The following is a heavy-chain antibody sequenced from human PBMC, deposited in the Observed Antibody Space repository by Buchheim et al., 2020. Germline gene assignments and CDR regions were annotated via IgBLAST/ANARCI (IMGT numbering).Heavy chain of an antibody. V-gene: IGHV3-33*01. D-gene: IGHD6-13*01. CDR1: GFTFSSYG. Sequence: QVQLVESGGGVVQPGRSLRLSCAASGFTFSSYGMHWVRQAPGKGLEWVAVIWYDGSNKYYADSVKGRFTISRDNSKNTLYLQMNSLRAEDTAVYYCARDPLFRQQLDHYYYGMDVWGQGTT. J-gene: IGHJ6*02. CDR2: IWYDGSNK. CDR3: ARDPLFRQQLDHYYYGMDV.